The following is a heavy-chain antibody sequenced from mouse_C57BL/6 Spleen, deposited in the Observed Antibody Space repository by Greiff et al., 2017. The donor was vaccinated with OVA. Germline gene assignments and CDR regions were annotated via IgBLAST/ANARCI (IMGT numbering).Heavy chain of an antibody. D-gene: IGHD2-14*01. CDR2: ISSGSGTI. Sequence: EVKLMESGGGLVKPGGSLKLSCAASGFTFSDYGMHWVRQAPEKGLEWVAYISSGSGTIYYADTVKGRFTISRDNAKNTLFLQMTSLRSEDTARDYCARRAYDWYFEGWGTGTTVTVSS. CDR3: ARRAYDWYFEG. CDR1: GFTFSDYG. J-gene: IGHJ1*03. V-gene: IGHV5-17*01.